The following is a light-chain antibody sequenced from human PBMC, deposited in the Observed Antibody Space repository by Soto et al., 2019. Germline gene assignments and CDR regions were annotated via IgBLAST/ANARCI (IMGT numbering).Light chain of an antibody. CDR2: GAS. CDR1: QGISSF. V-gene: IGKV1-9*01. Sequence: DIQLTQSPSFLSASVGDRVTITCRASQGISSFLAWYQQKPGKAPNLLISGASNLRTGVPSRFSGGGSGTEFTLTISSLQPEDCATYYCQHLNTYPLTFGGGTKVEI. CDR3: QHLNTYPLT. J-gene: IGKJ4*01.